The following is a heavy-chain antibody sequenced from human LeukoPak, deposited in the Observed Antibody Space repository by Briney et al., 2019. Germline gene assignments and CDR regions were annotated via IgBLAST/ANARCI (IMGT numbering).Heavy chain of an antibody. CDR2: ISYDGSNK. J-gene: IGHJ4*02. CDR3: ARDAPITGTTDYFDY. V-gene: IGHV3-30*04. CDR1: GFPFSSYA. Sequence: GGSLRLSFAASGFPFSSYAMHWVRQAPGKGREWVAVISYDGSNKYYSDSVKGRFTISRDNSKNTLYLQMNSLRAEDTAVYYCARDAPITGTTDYFDYWGQGTLVTVSS. D-gene: IGHD1-20*01.